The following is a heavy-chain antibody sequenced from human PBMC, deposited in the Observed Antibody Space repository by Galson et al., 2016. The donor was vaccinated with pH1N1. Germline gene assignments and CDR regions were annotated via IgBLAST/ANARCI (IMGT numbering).Heavy chain of an antibody. J-gene: IGHJ3*02. V-gene: IGHV4-31*03. CDR1: GGSISSGGYY. D-gene: IGHD3-22*01. CDR3: ARNGNYYDSSGYYYSGVWAFDI. Sequence: TLSLTCTFSGGSISSGGYYWSWIRKHPGKGLEWIGYIYYSGSTYYNPSLKSRVTISVDTSKNQFSLKLSSVTAADTAVYYCARNGNYYDSSGYYYSGVWAFDIWGQGTMVTVSS. CDR2: IYYSGST.